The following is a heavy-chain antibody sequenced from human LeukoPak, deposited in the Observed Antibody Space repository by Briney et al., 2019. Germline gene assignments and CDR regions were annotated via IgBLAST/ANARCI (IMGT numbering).Heavy chain of an antibody. J-gene: IGHJ6*02. CDR3: ARDEEEVGMDV. V-gene: IGHV4-59*01. CDR2: IYYSGST. CDR1: GGSISSYY. Sequence: SETLSLTCTVSGGSISSYYWSWIRQPPGKGLEWIGYIYYSGSTNYNPSLKSRVTISVDTSKNQFSLKLSSVTAADTAVYYCARDEEEVGMDVCGQGTTVTVSS.